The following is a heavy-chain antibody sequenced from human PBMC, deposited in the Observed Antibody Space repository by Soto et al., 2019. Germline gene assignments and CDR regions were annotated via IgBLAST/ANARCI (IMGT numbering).Heavy chain of an antibody. Sequence: GASVKVSCKASGYTFTSYGISWVRQAPGQGLEWMGWISAYNGNTNYAQKLQGRVTMTTDTSTSTAYMELRSLRSDDTAVYYCARRARGGEDCYYYYYMDVWGKGTTVTVSS. D-gene: IGHD2-21*01. CDR1: GYTFTSYG. CDR2: ISAYNGNT. V-gene: IGHV1-18*01. CDR3: ARRARGGEDCYYYYYMDV. J-gene: IGHJ6*03.